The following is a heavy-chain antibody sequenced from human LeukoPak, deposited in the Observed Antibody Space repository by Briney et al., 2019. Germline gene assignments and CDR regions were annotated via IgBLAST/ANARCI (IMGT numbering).Heavy chain of an antibody. CDR2: ISGSGDTT. J-gene: IGHJ4*02. D-gene: IGHD3-10*01. V-gene: IGHV3-23*01. CDR3: AKARFYYGSGSYPFYFDY. Sequence: GGSLRLSCAASGFMFSSYAMNWVRQAPGGGLEWVSAISGSGDTTYYADSVKGRFTISRDNSKNTLYLQMNSLRAEDTALYYCAKARFYYGSGSYPFYFDYWGQGTLVTVSS. CDR1: GFMFSSYA.